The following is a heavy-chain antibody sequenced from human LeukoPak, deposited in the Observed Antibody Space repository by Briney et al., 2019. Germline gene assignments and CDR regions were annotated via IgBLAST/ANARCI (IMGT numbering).Heavy chain of an antibody. V-gene: IGHV3-23*01. CDR1: GFTFSSYS. CDR2: VRGSGGGT. D-gene: IGHD4-17*01. CDR3: ARYVPNDHGDYLDY. Sequence: PGGSLRLSCAASGFTFSSYSMNWVRQAPGKGLEWVSTVRGSGGGTYYADSVKGRFTISRDNSKNTLYLQMNSLRAEDTAVYYCARYVPNDHGDYLDYWGQGTLVTVSS. J-gene: IGHJ4*02.